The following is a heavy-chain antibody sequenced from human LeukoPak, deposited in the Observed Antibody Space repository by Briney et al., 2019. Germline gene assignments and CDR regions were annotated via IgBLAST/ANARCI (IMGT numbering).Heavy chain of an antibody. Sequence: GASVTVSCKVSGYTLTELSMHWVRQAPGKGLEWMGGFDPEDGETIYAQKFQGRVTITADESTSTAYMELSSLRSEDTAVYYCARTPSRGVYYYYMDVWGKGTTVTISS. V-gene: IGHV1-24*01. CDR3: ARTPSRGVYYYYMDV. J-gene: IGHJ6*03. CDR1: GYTLTELS. CDR2: FDPEDGET. D-gene: IGHD1/OR15-1a*01.